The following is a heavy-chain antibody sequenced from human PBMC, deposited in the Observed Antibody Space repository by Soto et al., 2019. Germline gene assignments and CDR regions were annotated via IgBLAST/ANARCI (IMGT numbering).Heavy chain of an antibody. J-gene: IGHJ4*02. CDR1: GGSITSYY. D-gene: IGHD1-26*01. CDR3: ARRRGILGQYYFDY. V-gene: IGHV4-59*08. CDR2: MYHSGST. Sequence: QVLLQESGPGLVKPSETLSLTCTVSGGSITSYYWNWIRQPPGKGLEWIGYMYHSGSTSHHPSLKSRVTXXVXTXXNQFSLNLSSVTAADTAVYFCARRRGILGQYYFDYWGQGTLVTVSS.